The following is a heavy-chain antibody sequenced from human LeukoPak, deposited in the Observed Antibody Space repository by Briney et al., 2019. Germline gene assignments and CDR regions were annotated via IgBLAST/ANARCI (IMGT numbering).Heavy chain of an antibody. Sequence: ASVKVSCKASGYTFTSYDINWVRQAPGKGLEWMGGFDPEDGETIYAQKFQGRVTMTEDTSTDTAYMELSSLRSEDTAVYYCATDGTYYYGMDVWGQGTTVTVSS. CDR3: ATDGTYYYGMDV. CDR1: GYTFTSYD. D-gene: IGHD6-13*01. CDR2: FDPEDGET. V-gene: IGHV1-24*01. J-gene: IGHJ6*02.